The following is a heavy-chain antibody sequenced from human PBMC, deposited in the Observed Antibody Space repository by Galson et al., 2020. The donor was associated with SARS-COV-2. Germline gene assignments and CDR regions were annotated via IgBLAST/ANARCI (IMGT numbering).Heavy chain of an antibody. CDR2: IFYSGST. CDR1: GGSISSGGYY. J-gene: IGHJ6*02. CDR3: ATTRGGGFYYYGMDV. V-gene: IGHV4-31*03. D-gene: IGHD3-16*01. Sequence: SETLSLTCTVSGGSISSGGYYWSWIRQHPGKGLEWIGYIFYSGSTYYNPSLKSRVTISVDTSKNQFSLKLSSVTAAETAVYYCATTRGGGFYYYGMDVWGQGTTVTVSS.